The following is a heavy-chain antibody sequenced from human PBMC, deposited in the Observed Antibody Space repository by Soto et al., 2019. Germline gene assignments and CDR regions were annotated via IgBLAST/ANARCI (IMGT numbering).Heavy chain of an antibody. CDR1: GYPFPSYG. V-gene: IGHV1-3*01. J-gene: IGHJ4*02. CDR3: ARRNVYGSGSYSFDY. Sequence: GASVKVSCKASGYPFPSYGIAWLRQALGQVLEWMGWINAAIGNTKYSQKFQGSVTITRDTSANAAYMELSSLRSEDTAVYYCARRNVYGSGSYSFDYWGQGTLVTVSS. D-gene: IGHD3-10*01. CDR2: INAAIGNT.